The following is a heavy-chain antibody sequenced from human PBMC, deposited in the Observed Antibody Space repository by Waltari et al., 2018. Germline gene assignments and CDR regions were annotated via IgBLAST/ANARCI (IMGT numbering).Heavy chain of an antibody. D-gene: IGHD5-12*01. CDR3: ARVGYNYPKAFDI. CDR1: GGSFSGYY. J-gene: IGHJ3*02. CDR2: INHSGST. V-gene: IGHV4-34*01. Sequence: QVQLQQWGAGLLTPSEPLSLTCAVYGGSFSGYYWSWIRQPPGKGLEWIGEINHSGSTNYNPSLKSRVTISVDTSKNQFSLKLSSVTAADTAVYYCARVGYNYPKAFDIWGQGTMVTVSS.